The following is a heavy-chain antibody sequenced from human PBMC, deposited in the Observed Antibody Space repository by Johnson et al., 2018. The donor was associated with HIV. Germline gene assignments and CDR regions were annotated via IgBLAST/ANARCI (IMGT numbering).Heavy chain of an antibody. V-gene: IGHV3-53*01. CDR2: IHSGGST. J-gene: IGHJ3*02. Sequence: VQLVESGGGLIQPGGSLSLSCAVFGFTFSRNYMSWVRQAPGKGMEWVSVIHSGGSTYYAGSVKGRVTISRENAKNSLYLQMNSLRAEDTAVYYCAILPEWELSPEVFDIWGQGTMVIVSS. D-gene: IGHD1-26*01. CDR1: GFTFSRNY. CDR3: AILPEWELSPEVFDI.